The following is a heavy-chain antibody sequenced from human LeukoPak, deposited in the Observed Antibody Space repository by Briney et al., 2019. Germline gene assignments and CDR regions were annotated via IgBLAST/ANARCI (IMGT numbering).Heavy chain of an antibody. D-gene: IGHD3-3*01. CDR1: GFLFRAYA. J-gene: IGHJ4*02. V-gene: IGHV3-23*01. CDR3: AREAWRPYLDY. CDR2: ITITDGGA. Sequence: GGSLRLCCAASGFLFRAYAMSWVRQAPGKGLEWLSTITITDGGAYYIDSVKGRFTMSRDNSKNTLYLQMNSLRAEDTAVYYCAREAWRPYLDYWGQGTPVTVSS.